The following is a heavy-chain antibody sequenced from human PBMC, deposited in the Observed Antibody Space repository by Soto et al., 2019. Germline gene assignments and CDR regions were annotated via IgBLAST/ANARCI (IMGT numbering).Heavy chain of an antibody. CDR2: IYYSGST. CDR3: ARLLPWGTMVRYGMDV. CDR1: GGSISSYY. V-gene: IGHV4-59*01. J-gene: IGHJ6*02. D-gene: IGHD3-10*01. Sequence: SETLSLTCTVSGGSISSYYWSWIRQPPGKGLEWIGYIYYSGSTNYNPSLKSRVTISVDTSKNQFSLKLSSVTAADTAVYYCARLLPWGTMVRYGMDVWGQGTTVTVSS.